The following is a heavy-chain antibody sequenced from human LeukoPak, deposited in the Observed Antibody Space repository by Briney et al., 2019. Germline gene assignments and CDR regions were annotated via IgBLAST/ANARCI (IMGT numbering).Heavy chain of an antibody. Sequence: GRSLRLSCAASGFTFNIFGVHWVRQVPGNGLEWVAVLWSDGKTAHYADSVKGRFTISRDSSENTLYLQMNSLRSEDTAVYYCVKESAADATFHFDSWGQGTLVTVSS. J-gene: IGHJ4*02. V-gene: IGHV3-33*06. CDR2: LWSDGKTA. CDR3: VKESAADATFHFDS. CDR1: GFTFNIFG. D-gene: IGHD6-13*01.